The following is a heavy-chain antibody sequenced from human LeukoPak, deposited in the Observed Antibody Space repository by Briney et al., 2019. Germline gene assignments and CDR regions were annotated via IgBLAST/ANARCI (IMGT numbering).Heavy chain of an antibody. Sequence: PGGSLRLSCAASGFNVSSNYMSGVRQAPGKGLEWVSVIYSGGSTYYADSVRGRFTISRDNSKNTLYLQMNSLRAEDTAVYYCTIYCGGDCQGLHCGQGTLVTVSS. CDR3: TIYCGGDCQGLH. CDR2: IYSGGST. D-gene: IGHD2-21*02. V-gene: IGHV3-66*01. CDR1: GFNVSSNY. J-gene: IGHJ4*02.